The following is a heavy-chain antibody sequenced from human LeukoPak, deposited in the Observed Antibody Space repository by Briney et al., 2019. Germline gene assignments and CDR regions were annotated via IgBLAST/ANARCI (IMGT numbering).Heavy chain of an antibody. D-gene: IGHD1-26*01. J-gene: IGHJ4*01. Sequence: SQTLTLTCTVSGGSISRGGYYWSWIRQHPGKGLEWIGYIFYSGSTYYNPSLKRRVTISVDTSKNQFSLKLSSVTAADTAVYYCARAHYGGSSKAYYFDYWXXXTLVTVSS. CDR3: ARAHYGGSSKAYYFDY. CDR2: IFYSGST. CDR1: GGSISRGGYY. V-gene: IGHV4-31*03.